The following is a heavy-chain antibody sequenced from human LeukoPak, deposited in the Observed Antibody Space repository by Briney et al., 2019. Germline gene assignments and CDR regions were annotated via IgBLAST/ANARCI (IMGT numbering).Heavy chain of an antibody. CDR2: IWYDGSNK. Sequence: GRSLRLSFAASGFTFSSYGMHWVRQAPGKGLEWVAVIWYDGSNKYYADSVKGRFTISRDNSKNTLYLQMNSLRAEDTAVYYCARGRDGVYDFDYWGQGTLVTVSS. CDR3: ARGRDGVYDFDY. CDR1: GFTFSSYG. V-gene: IGHV3-33*01. J-gene: IGHJ4*02. D-gene: IGHD6-13*01.